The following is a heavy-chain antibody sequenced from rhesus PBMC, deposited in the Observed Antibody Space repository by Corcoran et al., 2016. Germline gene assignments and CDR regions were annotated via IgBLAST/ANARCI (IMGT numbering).Heavy chain of an antibody. J-gene: IGHJ3*01. CDR2: LIPLVGIK. CDR3: ARGTNYGLHDAFDC. D-gene: IGHD4-17*01. V-gene: IGHV1-198*02. CDR1: GFTFGRYA. Sequence: QVQLVQSGAEVKKPGASVQVSCKASGFTFGRYAINWGRQAPGQGLELMGVLIPLVGIKNYAEKFQGRGTITADTSTSTAYMELSSLRSEDTAVYYCARGTNYGLHDAFDCWGQGLRVTVSS.